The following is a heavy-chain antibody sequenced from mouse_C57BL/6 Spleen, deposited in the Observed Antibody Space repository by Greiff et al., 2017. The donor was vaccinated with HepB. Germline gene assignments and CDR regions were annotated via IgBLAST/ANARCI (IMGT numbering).Heavy chain of an antibody. CDR2: IDPETGGT. V-gene: IGHV1-15*01. D-gene: IGHD1-1*01. Sequence: QVQLQQSGAELVRPGASVTLSCKASGYTFTDYDMHWVKQTPVHGLEWIGAIDPETGGTAYNQKFKGKAILTADKSSSTAYMELRSLTSEDSAVYYCTRVHYYGSSWFAYWGQGTLVTVSA. CDR3: TRVHYYGSSWFAY. CDR1: GYTFTDYD. J-gene: IGHJ3*01.